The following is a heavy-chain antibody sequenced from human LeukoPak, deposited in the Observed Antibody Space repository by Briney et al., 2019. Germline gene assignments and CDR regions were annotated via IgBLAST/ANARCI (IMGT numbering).Heavy chain of an antibody. D-gene: IGHD5-24*01. CDR2: IYTSGST. Sequence: PSETLSLTCTVSGGSISSYYWSWIRQPAGKGLEWIGRIYTSGSTNYNPSLKSRVTMSVDTSKNQFSLKLSSVTAADTAVYYCARDGYKYYYYYYTDVWGKGTTVTISS. J-gene: IGHJ6*03. CDR3: ARDGYKYYYYYYTDV. CDR1: GGSISSYY. V-gene: IGHV4-4*07.